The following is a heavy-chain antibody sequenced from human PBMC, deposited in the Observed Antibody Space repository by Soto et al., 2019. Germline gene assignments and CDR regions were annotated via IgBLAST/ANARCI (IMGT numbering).Heavy chain of an antibody. Sequence: QLQLQESGSGLVKPSQTLSLTCAVSGGSISSGGYSWSWIRQPPGKGLEWIGYIYPSGRTYYNSSLKSRVTISVDMSKNQFSLKLSSVTAADTAVYYCAAGGGLPRYYWGQGTLVTVSS. J-gene: IGHJ4*02. V-gene: IGHV4-30-2*01. D-gene: IGHD5-12*01. CDR3: AAGGGLPRYY. CDR2: IYPSGRT. CDR1: GGSISSGGYS.